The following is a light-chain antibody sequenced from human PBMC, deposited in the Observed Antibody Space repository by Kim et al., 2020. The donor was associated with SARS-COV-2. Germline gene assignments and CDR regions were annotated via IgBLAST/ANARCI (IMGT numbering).Light chain of an antibody. Sequence: DIQITQSPSTLSAFVGNRVPITCRASQSVDGWLAWYQQKPGKAPKLLIYQASKLASGVPSRFSGSGSGTDFTLTISNLQPDDSAIYYCKQYETYWTFGPGTKVDIK. CDR1: QSVDGW. CDR2: QAS. CDR3: KQYETYWT. J-gene: IGKJ1*01. V-gene: IGKV1-5*03.